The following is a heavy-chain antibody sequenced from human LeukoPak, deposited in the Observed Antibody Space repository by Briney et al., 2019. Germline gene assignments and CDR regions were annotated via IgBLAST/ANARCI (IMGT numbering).Heavy chain of an antibody. CDR2: INPPSGGT. CDR1: GYTFTDYY. Sequence: ASVKESCKASGYTFTDYYMHWVRQTPGQALAWMGWINPPSGGTNYPQKFQGWVTITSDAPISRAYMELSWLRSGDMAVYYCGRAYGDYGAEYFQHWVQGTLLAVSS. J-gene: IGHJ1*01. CDR3: GRAYGDYGAEYFQH. D-gene: IGHD4-17*01. V-gene: IGHV1-2*04.